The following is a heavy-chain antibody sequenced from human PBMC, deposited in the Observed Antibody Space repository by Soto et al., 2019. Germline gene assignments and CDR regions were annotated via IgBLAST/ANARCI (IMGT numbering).Heavy chain of an antibody. D-gene: IGHD5-12*01. CDR1: GFTFSSYW. CDR2: INSDSSST. J-gene: IGHJ6*02. Sequence: PGGSLRLSCAASGFTFSSYWMHWVRQAPGKGLVWVSRINSDSSSTCYADSVKGRFTISRDNAKNSLYLQMNSLRAEDTAVYYCARVIAGWIDMDVWGQGTTVTVSS. CDR3: ARVIAGWIDMDV. V-gene: IGHV3-74*01.